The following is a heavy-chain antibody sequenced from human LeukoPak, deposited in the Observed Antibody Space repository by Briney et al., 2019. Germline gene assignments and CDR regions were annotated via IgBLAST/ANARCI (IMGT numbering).Heavy chain of an antibody. J-gene: IGHJ3*01. Sequence: SETLSLTCGVDDGSFSRFYWTWIRQPPGKGLEWIGVADDYGNTNFNPSLKSRATISMDTSKKQVSLKLTSVSAADTAVYYCARGLRPGEDDALHVWGQGTMVTVSS. D-gene: IGHD1-26*01. CDR2: ADDYGNT. CDR3: ARGLRPGEDDALHV. V-gene: IGHV4-34*01. CDR1: DGSFSRFY.